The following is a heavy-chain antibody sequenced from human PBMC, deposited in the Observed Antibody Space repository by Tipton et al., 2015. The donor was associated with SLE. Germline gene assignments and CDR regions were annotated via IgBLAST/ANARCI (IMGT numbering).Heavy chain of an antibody. CDR3: GRGVYSEGSVGMDV. D-gene: IGHD3-22*01. CDR1: GFTFSKHG. CDR2: IRYDGSNK. J-gene: IGHJ6*02. V-gene: IGHV3-33*01. Sequence: SLRLSCAASGFTFSKHGMHWVRQAPGKGLEWVSFIRYDGSNKYHADSVMGRFTISRDNSKNTLFLQMHSLRVDDTAVYYCGRGVYSEGSVGMDVWGQGTTVTVSS.